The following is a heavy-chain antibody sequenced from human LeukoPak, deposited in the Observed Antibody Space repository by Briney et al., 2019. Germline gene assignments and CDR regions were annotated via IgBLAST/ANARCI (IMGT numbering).Heavy chain of an antibody. D-gene: IGHD3-10*01. V-gene: IGHV4-34*01. CDR3: ASSWWYYGSGSYRANWFDP. Sequence: SETLSLTCAVYGGSFSGYYWSWIRQPPGKGLEWIGSIYYSGSTYYNPSLKSRVTISVDTSKNQFSLKLSSVTAADTAVYYCASSWWYYGSGSYRANWFDPWGQGTLVTVSS. CDR1: GGSFSGYY. CDR2: IYYSGST. J-gene: IGHJ5*02.